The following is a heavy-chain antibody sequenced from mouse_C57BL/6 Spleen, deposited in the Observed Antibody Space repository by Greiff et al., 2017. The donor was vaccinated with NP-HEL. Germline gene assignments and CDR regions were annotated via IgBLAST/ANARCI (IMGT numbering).Heavy chain of an antibody. CDR2: IYPRCGNT. CDR1: GYTFTSYG. J-gene: IGHJ2*01. V-gene: IGHV1-81*01. D-gene: IGHD3-1*01. Sequence: QVQLQQSGAELARPGASVKLSCKASGYTFTSYGISWVKQRTGQGLEWIGEIYPRCGNTYYHEKFKGKATLTADKSSSTAYMKIRSLKSEDSAVYSGARAQFRSAFDYWGQGTTVTVST. CDR3: ARAQFRSAFDY.